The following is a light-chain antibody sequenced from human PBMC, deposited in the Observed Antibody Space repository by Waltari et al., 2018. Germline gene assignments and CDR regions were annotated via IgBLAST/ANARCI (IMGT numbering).Light chain of an antibody. CDR3: QQYSSHYT. CDR2: KAS. Sequence: DIQMTQSPSTLSASVGARVPITCRASQSILTWLAWYQQKPGKAPKLLIYKASNLQSGVPSRFSGSGSGTEFTLTISSLQPDDFATYYCQQYSSHYTFGQGTKLEIK. V-gene: IGKV1-5*03. CDR1: QSILTW. J-gene: IGKJ2*01.